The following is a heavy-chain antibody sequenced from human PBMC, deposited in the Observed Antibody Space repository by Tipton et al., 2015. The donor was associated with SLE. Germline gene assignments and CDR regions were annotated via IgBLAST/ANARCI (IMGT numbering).Heavy chain of an antibody. D-gene: IGHD6-13*01. CDR1: AFTFSNAW. V-gene: IGHV3-15*01. CDR3: ARVIAAPPYGMDV. J-gene: IGHJ6*02. Sequence: SLRLSCAASAFTFSNAWMSWVRQAPGKGLEWVGRIKSKADGGTTDYAAPVKGRFTISRGDSKNTLYLQMNSLRGEDTAVYYCARVIAAPPYGMDVWGQGTTVTVSS. CDR2: IKSKADGGTT.